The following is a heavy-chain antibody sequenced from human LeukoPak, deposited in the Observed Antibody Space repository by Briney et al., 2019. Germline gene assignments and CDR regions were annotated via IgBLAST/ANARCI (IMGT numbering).Heavy chain of an antibody. J-gene: IGHJ4*02. CDR1: GFTFSSYA. Sequence: GGSLRLSCAASGFTFSSYAMSWVRQAPGKGLEWVSAISGSGGSTYYADSVRGRFTIARDNSKDTLYLQMNSLRAQDTAVYYCAKDPQRRFLEWLSGDYWGQGTLVTVSS. CDR3: AKDPQRRFLEWLSGDY. D-gene: IGHD3-3*01. V-gene: IGHV3-23*01. CDR2: ISGSGGST.